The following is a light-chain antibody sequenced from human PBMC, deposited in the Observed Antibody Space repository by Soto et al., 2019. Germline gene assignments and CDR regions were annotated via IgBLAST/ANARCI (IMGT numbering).Light chain of an antibody. J-gene: IGKJ4*01. Sequence: EIVMTQSPATLSVSPGEGVTLSCRASQSIYEKLAWYQQKPGQTPRLVIYDASTRATGTPGSFSGSGSGTEFTRSISSLQSEDFAVYYCQQYNRWPLTFGGWTKVEIK. CDR3: QQYNRWPLT. V-gene: IGKV3-15*01. CDR2: DAS. CDR1: QSIYEK.